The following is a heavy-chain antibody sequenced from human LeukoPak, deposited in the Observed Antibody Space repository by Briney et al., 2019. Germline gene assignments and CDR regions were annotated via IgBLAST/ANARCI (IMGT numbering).Heavy chain of an antibody. J-gene: IGHJ4*02. D-gene: IGHD3-22*01. V-gene: IGHV1-58*02. CDR3: AAVYYDSSGYYYVPYFDY. CDR1: GFTFTNSA. Sequence: GASVKVSCKASGFTFTNSAMQWVRQARGQRLEWIGWIVVGSGKTNYEQSFQERVTITRDMSTRTAYMELSSLRSEDTAVYYCAAVYYDSSGYYYVPYFDYWGQGTLVTVSS. CDR2: IVVGSGKT.